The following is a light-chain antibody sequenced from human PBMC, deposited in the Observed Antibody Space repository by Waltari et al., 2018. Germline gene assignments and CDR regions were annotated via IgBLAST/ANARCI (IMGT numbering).Light chain of an antibody. J-gene: IGLJ2*01. V-gene: IGLV2-14*03. CDR2: DVT. Sequence: QSALTQPASVSGSPGQSITISCTGTNRDIGDYDYVSWYQHQPGKAPKFMIYDVTKRPSGVSNRFSGSKSGNTASLTISGLQAEDEADYYCSSYTDNTVLFGGGTKLTVL. CDR3: SSYTDNTVL. CDR1: NRDIGDYDY.